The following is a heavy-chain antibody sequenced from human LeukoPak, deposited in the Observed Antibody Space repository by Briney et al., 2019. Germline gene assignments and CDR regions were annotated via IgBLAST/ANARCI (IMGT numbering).Heavy chain of an antibody. CDR3: AKDFVAAAESEYYFGY. D-gene: IGHD6-13*01. Sequence: GRSLRLSCAASGFTFDDYVMHWVRQAPGKGLEWVSAISWNSGSKGYADSVKGRFTISRDNAKNSLYLQMNSLRAEDTALYYCAKDFVAAAESEYYFGYWGQGTLVTVAS. CDR2: ISWNSGSK. V-gene: IGHV3-9*01. J-gene: IGHJ4*02. CDR1: GFTFDDYV.